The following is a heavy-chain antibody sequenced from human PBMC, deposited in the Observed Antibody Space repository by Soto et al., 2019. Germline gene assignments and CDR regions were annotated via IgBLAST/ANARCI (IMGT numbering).Heavy chain of an antibody. V-gene: IGHV3-48*02. CDR3: ARDLITMIVVVTGFDY. D-gene: IGHD3-22*01. CDR2: ISSSSSTI. J-gene: IGHJ4*02. Sequence: GGSLRLSCAAPGFTFSSYSMNWVRQAPGKGLEWVSYISSSSSTIYYADSVKGRFTISRDNAKNSLYLQMNSLRDEDTAVYYCARDLITMIVVVTGFDYWGQGTLVTVS. CDR1: GFTFSSYS.